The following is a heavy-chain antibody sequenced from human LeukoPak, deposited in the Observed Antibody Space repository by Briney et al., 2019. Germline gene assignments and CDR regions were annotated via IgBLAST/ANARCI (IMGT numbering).Heavy chain of an antibody. Sequence: ASVKVSCKASGYTFTRYYMHRVRQAPGQGLEWMGIINPSGGSTTYAQKFQGRVTMTRDTSTSTVYMELSSLRSEDTAVYYCAGEAQREDYYGMDVWGKGTTVTVSS. CDR1: GYTFTRYY. CDR3: AGEAQREDYYGMDV. CDR2: INPSGGST. V-gene: IGHV1-46*01. D-gene: IGHD1-26*01. J-gene: IGHJ6*04.